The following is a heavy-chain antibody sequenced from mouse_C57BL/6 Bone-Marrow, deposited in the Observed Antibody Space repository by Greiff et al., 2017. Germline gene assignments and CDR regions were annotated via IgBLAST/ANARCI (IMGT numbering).Heavy chain of an antibody. D-gene: IGHD2-2*01. CDR2: IWWDDDK. Sequence: QVTLKVSGPGILQPSQTLSLTCSFSGFSLSTFGMGVGWIRQPSGKGLEWLAHIWWDDDKYYNPALKSRLTISKDTSKNQVFLKIANVDTADTATYYCARMRLWLRRRLDGYAMDYWGQGTSVTVSS. CDR1: GFSLSTFGMG. V-gene: IGHV8-8*01. J-gene: IGHJ4*01. CDR3: ARMRLWLRRRLDGYAMDY.